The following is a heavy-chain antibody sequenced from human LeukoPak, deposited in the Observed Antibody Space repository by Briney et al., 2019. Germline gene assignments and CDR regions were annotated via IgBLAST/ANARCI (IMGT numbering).Heavy chain of an antibody. CDR3: VKDSDWGRYDD. D-gene: IGHD3-16*01. CDR1: GITFSSYG. V-gene: IGHV3-23*01. Sequence: GTLRLSCAASGITFSSYGMSWIRQAPGKGLEWVSSISHTGGSPYYADSVKGRFTVSRDNSKNNVYLQMNSLSDEDRAIYYCVKDSDWGRYDDWGQGTVVTVSS. J-gene: IGHJ1*01. CDR2: ISHTGGSP.